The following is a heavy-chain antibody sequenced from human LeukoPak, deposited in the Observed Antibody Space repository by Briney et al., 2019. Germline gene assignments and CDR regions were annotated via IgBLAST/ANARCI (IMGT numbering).Heavy chain of an antibody. CDR1: GGSISSYY. CDR3: ARGFVEMATIVGAFDI. J-gene: IGHJ3*02. CDR2: IYYSGST. Sequence: SETLSLTCDVSGGSISSYYWSWIRQPPGKGLEWIGYIYYSGSTNYNPSLKSRVTISVDTSKNQFSLKLSSVTAADTAVYYCARGFVEMATIVGAFDIWGQGTMVAVSS. D-gene: IGHD5-24*01. V-gene: IGHV4-59*01.